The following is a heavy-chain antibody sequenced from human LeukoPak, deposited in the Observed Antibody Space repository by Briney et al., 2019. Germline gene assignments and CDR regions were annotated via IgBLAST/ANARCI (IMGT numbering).Heavy chain of an antibody. J-gene: IGHJ4*02. V-gene: IGHV3-30-3*01. CDR2: ISYDGSNK. CDR1: GFTFSSYA. D-gene: IGHD4-17*01. CDR3: ARDHKEIEVTTPGY. Sequence: AGGSLRLSCAASGFTFSSYAMHWVRQAPGKGLEWVAVISYDGSNKYYADSVKGRFTISRDNSRNTLYLQMNSLRAEDTAVYYCARDHKEIEVTTPGYWGQGTLVTVSS.